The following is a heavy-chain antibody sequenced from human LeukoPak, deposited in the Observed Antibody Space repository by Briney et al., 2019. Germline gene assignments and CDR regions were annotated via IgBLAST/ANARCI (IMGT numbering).Heavy chain of an antibody. V-gene: IGHV1-2*06. J-gene: IGHJ4*02. CDR2: INPNSGGT. Sequence: ASVKVSCKASGYTFTGYYMHWVRQASGQGLEWMGRINPNSGGTNYAQKFQGRVTMTRDTSISTAYMELSRLRSDDTAVYYCARDPSADVVVVPAAGGNYWGQGTLVTVSS. CDR3: ARDPSADVVVVPAAGGNY. CDR1: GYTFTGYY. D-gene: IGHD2-2*01.